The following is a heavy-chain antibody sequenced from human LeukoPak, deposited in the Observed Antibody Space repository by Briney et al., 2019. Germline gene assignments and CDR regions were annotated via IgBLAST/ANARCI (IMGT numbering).Heavy chain of an antibody. CDR3: ARDLWEGASSWIPY. Sequence: EASVKDSCKTSGYTFTGHYIHWVRQAPGQGLEWMGWINPNTGGTNYAQNFQGRVTMTRDTSISTAYMELSRLRSDDTALYYCARDLWEGASSWIPYWGQGTLVTVSS. CDR2: INPNTGGT. CDR1: GYTFTGHY. V-gene: IGHV1-2*02. J-gene: IGHJ4*02. D-gene: IGHD6-13*01.